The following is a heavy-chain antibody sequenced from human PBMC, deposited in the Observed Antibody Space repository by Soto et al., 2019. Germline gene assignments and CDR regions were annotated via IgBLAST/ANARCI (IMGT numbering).Heavy chain of an antibody. J-gene: IGHJ6*02. Sequence: QGLLQQSGPGLVRPSQTLSLTCAISGDSVSNIGYAWNWIRQSPSRGLEWLGRTSRMSQWHNEYAASVRSRITINADAAKNQVSLHLSSVTPADTAVYYCAKGRHSYYAIDIWGQGTAVTVSS. D-gene: IGHD3-16*01. CDR3: AKGRHSYYAIDI. V-gene: IGHV6-1*01. CDR2: TSRMSQWHN. CDR1: GDSVSNIGYA.